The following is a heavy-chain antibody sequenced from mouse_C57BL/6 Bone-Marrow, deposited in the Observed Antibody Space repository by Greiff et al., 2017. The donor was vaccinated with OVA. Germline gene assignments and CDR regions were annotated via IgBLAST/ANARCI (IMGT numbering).Heavy chain of an antibody. CDR1: GFTFSDYY. CDR3: ARRGGSSPYAMDY. V-gene: IGHV5-12*01. D-gene: IGHD1-1*01. J-gene: IGHJ4*01. Sequence: EVQGVESGGGLVQPGGSLKLSCAASGFTFSDYYMYWVRQTPEKRLEWVAYISNGGGSTYYPDTVKGRFTISRDNAKNTLYLQMSRLKSEDTAMDYCARRGGSSPYAMDYWGQGTSVTVSS. CDR2: ISNGGGST.